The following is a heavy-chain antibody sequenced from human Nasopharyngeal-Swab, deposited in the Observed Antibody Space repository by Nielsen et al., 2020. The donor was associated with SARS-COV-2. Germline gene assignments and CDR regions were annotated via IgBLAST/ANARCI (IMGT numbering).Heavy chain of an antibody. J-gene: IGHJ6*02. CDR2: IRYDGRSK. Sequence: GGSLRLSCEASGFIFSDYGMHWVRQAPGKGLEWLAFIRYDGRSKYHADSVRGRFTISRDKSKNTLYLQMNSLRGDDTAVYYCAKAPYLRGLDVWGQGTTVTVSS. V-gene: IGHV3-30*02. D-gene: IGHD2-21*01. CDR1: GFIFSDYG. CDR3: AKAPYLRGLDV.